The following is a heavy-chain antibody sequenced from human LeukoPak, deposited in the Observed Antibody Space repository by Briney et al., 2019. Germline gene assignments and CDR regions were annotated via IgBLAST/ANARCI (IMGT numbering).Heavy chain of an antibody. Sequence: ASVKVSCKASGYTFTGYYMHWVRQAPGQGLEWMGWINPNSGGTNYAQKFQGRVTMTRDTSISTAYMELSRLRSDDTAVYYCARGPVTYYDLWSGYYIWAPREDIVDYWGQGTLVTVSS. D-gene: IGHD3-3*01. CDR1: GYTFTGYY. CDR3: ARGPVTYYDLWSGYYIWAPREDIVDY. J-gene: IGHJ4*02. CDR2: INPNSGGT. V-gene: IGHV1-2*02.